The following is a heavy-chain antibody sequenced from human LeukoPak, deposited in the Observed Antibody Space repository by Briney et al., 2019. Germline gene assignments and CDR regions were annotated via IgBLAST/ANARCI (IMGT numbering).Heavy chain of an antibody. D-gene: IGHD5-12*01. Sequence: SQTLSLTCTVSGGSISSGDYYWRWIRQPPGEGLEWIGYIYYRGSTYYNPSLKSRVTISVDTSKNQFSLTLSSVTAADTAVYYCARVYALGDRGYSGYDLSFFDYWGQGTLVTVSS. CDR2: IYYRGST. CDR1: GGSISSGDYY. J-gene: IGHJ4*02. CDR3: ARVYALGDRGYSGYDLSFFDY. V-gene: IGHV4-30-4*01.